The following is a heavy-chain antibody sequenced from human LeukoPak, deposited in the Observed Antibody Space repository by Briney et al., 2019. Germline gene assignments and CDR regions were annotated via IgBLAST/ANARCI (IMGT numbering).Heavy chain of an antibody. D-gene: IGHD3-16*01. J-gene: IGHJ4*02. CDR3: ATGCANPGGSYAFSARY. Sequence: ASVKVSCKVSGYTLTELSMHWVRQAPGKGLEWMGGFDPEDGETIYAQKFQGRVTMTEDTSTDTAYMELSSLRSEDTAVYYCATGCANPGGSYAFSARYWGQGTLVTVSS. CDR2: FDPEDGET. V-gene: IGHV1-24*01. CDR1: GYTLTELS.